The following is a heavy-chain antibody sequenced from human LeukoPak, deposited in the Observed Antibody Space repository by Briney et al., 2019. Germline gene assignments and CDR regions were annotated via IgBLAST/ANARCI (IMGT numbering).Heavy chain of an antibody. CDR2: IYYSGST. D-gene: IGHD5-12*01. J-gene: IGHJ4*02. CDR3: ARLYGVATSFDY. CDR1: GGSISSYY. Sequence: SETLSLTCTVSGGSISSYYWSWIRQPPGKGLEWIGYIYYSGSTNYNPSLKSRVTISVDTSKNQFSLKLSSVTAADTAVYYCARLYGVATSFDYWGQGTLVTVSS. V-gene: IGHV4-59*01.